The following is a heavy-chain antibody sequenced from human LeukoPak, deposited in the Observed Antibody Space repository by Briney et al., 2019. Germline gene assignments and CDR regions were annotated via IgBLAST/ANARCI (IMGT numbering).Heavy chain of an antibody. Sequence: TCXVSGGSISSSSXYWGWIRQPPXXGXEWIGSIYYSGSTSYNPSLKSRVTISVDTSKNQFSLRLTSVTAADTAVYYCARDGSTPHYYYYYYMDVWGKGTTVTVSS. V-gene: IGHV4-39*07. CDR1: GGSISSSSXY. J-gene: IGHJ6*03. CDR2: IYYSGST. CDR3: ARDGSTPHYYYYYYMDV. D-gene: IGHD5/OR15-5a*01.